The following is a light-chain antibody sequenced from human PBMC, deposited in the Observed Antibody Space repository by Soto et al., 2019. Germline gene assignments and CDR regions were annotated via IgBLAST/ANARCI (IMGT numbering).Light chain of an antibody. J-gene: IGKJ4*01. CDR1: QSVSSSY. V-gene: IGKV3-20*01. CDR2: GAS. CDR3: QQYGSSP. Sequence: EIVLTQSPDTLSLSPGERATLSCRASQSVSSSYLAWYQQKPGQAPRLLIYGASSRATGIPDRFSGSGSGTDFTLTISRLEPEDFAVYYCQQYGSSPFGGGTKVDI.